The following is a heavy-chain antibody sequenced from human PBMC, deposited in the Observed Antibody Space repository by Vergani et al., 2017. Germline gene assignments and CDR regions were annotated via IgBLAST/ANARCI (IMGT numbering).Heavy chain of an antibody. CDR1: GGTFSSYA. V-gene: IGHV1-69*01. CDR3: ATTYYYDSSGSNYFDY. J-gene: IGHJ4*02. Sequence: QVQLVQSGAEVKKPGSSVKVSCKASGGTFSSYAISWVRQAPGQGLEWMGGIIPIFGTANYAQKFQGRVSITADESTSAAYMELSSLRSEDTAVYYCATTYYYDSSGSNYFDYWGQGTLVTVSS. D-gene: IGHD3-22*01. CDR2: IIPIFGTA.